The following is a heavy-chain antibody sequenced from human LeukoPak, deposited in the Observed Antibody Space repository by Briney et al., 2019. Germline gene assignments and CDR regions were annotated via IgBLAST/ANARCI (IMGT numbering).Heavy chain of an antibody. CDR1: GGSISSYY. CDR2: IYNSGST. Sequence: SETLSLTCTVSGGSISSYYWSWIRQPPGKGLEWIGYIYNSGSTNYNPSLKSRVTISVDTSKNQFSLKLSSVTAADTAVYYCARDTDSSGYYDSWGQGTLVTVSS. J-gene: IGHJ5*01. V-gene: IGHV4-59*01. D-gene: IGHD3-22*01. CDR3: ARDTDSSGYYDS.